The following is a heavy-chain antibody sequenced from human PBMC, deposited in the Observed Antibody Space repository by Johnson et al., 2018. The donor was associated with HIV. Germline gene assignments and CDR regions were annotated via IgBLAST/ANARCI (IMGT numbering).Heavy chain of an antibody. J-gene: IGHJ3*01. V-gene: IGHV3-11*04. D-gene: IGHD3-16*01. CDR1: GFTFSDYY. CDR2: ISSSGSSR. CDR3: ARGLWLTPDFFDF. Sequence: QVQLVESGGGLVKPGGSLRLSCAASGFTFSDYYMSWIRQAPGKGLEWVSYISSSGSSRYYADSVKGRFTVSRDNAKNSLYLQTNSLRADDTAVYYCARGLWLTPDFFDFWGQGTMVTVSS.